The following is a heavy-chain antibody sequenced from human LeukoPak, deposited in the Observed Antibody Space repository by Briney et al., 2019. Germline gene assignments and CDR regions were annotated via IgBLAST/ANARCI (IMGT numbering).Heavy chain of an antibody. V-gene: IGHV4-4*02. CDR3: ARGLWFGVPGAFDI. Sequence: PSGTLSLTCGVSGGSISNTNWWTWVRQPPGKGLEWIGEVDLLGRTNYNPSLKSRVTISVDTSKNQFSLKLSSVTAADTAVYYCARGLWFGVPGAFDIWGRGTLVTVSS. CDR2: VDLLGRT. CDR1: GGSISNTNW. J-gene: IGHJ3*02. D-gene: IGHD3-10*01.